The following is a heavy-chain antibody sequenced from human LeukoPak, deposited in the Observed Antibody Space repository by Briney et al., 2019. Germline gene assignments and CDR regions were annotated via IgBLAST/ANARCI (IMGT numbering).Heavy chain of an antibody. V-gene: IGHV1-69*04. CDR1: GYTFTSYY. J-gene: IGHJ6*02. D-gene: IGHD2-2*03. Sequence: SVKVSCKASGYTFTSYYMHWVRQAPGQGLEWMGRIIPILGIANYAQKFQGRVTITADKSTSTAYMELSSLRSEDTAVYYCARDGSYYYYGMDVWGQGTTVTVSS. CDR2: IIPILGIA. CDR3: ARDGSYYYYGMDV.